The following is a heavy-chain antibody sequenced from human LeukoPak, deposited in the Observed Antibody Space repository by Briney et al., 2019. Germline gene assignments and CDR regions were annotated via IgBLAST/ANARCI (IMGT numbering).Heavy chain of an antibody. CDR3: ARRNYDSGRVKVDY. CDR1: GFSFSNYW. Sequence: PGESLQISCQGSGFSFSNYWIGWVRQMPGKGLEWMGIINPGDSNTRYSPSFRGQVTISADTSISTAYLQWSSLKASDTAMYYCARRNYDSGRVKVDYWGQGTQVTVSS. J-gene: IGHJ4*02. V-gene: IGHV5-51*01. CDR2: INPGDSNT. D-gene: IGHD3-22*01.